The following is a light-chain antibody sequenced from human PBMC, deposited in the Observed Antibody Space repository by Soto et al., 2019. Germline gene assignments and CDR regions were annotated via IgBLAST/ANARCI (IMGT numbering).Light chain of an antibody. V-gene: IGKV3-11*01. CDR1: QSVSSY. Sequence: EIVLTQSPATLSLSPGERATLSCRASQSVSSYLAWYQQKPGQAPRLLIYDASNRATGIPARFSGSGSGTDFTLTISSLEPEDFSVYYCQHRSNWPSFGPGTKVDIK. J-gene: IGKJ3*01. CDR2: DAS. CDR3: QHRSNWPS.